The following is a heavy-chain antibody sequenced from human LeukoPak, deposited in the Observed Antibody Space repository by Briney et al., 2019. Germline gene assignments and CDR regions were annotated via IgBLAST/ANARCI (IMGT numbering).Heavy chain of an antibody. CDR1: GFTFSRHG. Sequence: GGSLRLSCAPSGFTFSRHGMHWVRQAPGKGLEWVAIISNDGSRKYYAHSVEGRFTISRDNAKNTLYLQMNSLRAEDTAVYYCLRDLNWSLDQWGQGTLVTVSS. V-gene: IGHV3-30*03. CDR3: LRDLNWSLDQ. J-gene: IGHJ4*02. D-gene: IGHD1-20*01. CDR2: ISNDGSRK.